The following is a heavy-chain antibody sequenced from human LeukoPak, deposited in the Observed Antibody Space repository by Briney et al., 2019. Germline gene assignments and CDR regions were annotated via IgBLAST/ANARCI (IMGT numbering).Heavy chain of an antibody. CDR2: INWNGGST. J-gene: IGHJ4*02. Sequence: PGGSLRLSCAASGFTFDDYGMSWVRQAPGKGLEWVSGINWNGGSTGYADSVKGRFTISRDNAKNSLYLQMNSLRAEDTALYYCARDPDSSGYYYDYFDYWGQGTLVTVSS. D-gene: IGHD3-22*01. V-gene: IGHV3-20*04. CDR1: GFTFDDYG. CDR3: ARDPDSSGYYYDYFDY.